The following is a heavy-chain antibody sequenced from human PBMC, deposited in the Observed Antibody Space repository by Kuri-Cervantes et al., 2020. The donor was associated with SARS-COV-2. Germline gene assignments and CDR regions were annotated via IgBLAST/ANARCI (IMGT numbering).Heavy chain of an antibody. Sequence: SVKVSCKASGGTFSSYAISWVRQAPGQGLEWMGRIIPILGIANYAQKFQGRVTITADKSTSTAYMELSSLRSEDTAVYYCARDLQRGTFGIWGQGTMVTVSS. D-gene: IGHD1-14*01. CDR2: IIPILGIA. CDR1: GGTFSSYA. V-gene: IGHV1-69*04. CDR3: ARDLQRGTFGI. J-gene: IGHJ3*02.